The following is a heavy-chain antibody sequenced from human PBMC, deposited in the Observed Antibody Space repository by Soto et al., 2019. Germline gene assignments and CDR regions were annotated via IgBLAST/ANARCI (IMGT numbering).Heavy chain of an antibody. Sequence: QVQLVQSGAEVKKPGSSVKVSCKASGGTFSSYAISWVRQAPGQGLEWMGGIIPIFGTANYAQKFQGRVTITADESTSTAYMEVSSLRSEDTAVYYCAVDHPFLNCSGGSCYSGGYNWFDPWGQGTLVTVSS. CDR1: GGTFSSYA. CDR2: IIPIFGTA. J-gene: IGHJ5*02. D-gene: IGHD2-15*01. V-gene: IGHV1-69*01. CDR3: AVDHPFLNCSGGSCYSGGYNWFDP.